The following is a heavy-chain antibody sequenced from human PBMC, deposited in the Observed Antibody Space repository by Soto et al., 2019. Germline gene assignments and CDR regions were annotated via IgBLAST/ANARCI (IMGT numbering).Heavy chain of an antibody. V-gene: IGHV3-23*01. J-gene: IGHJ5*02. D-gene: IGHD4-17*01. CDR1: GFTFTSGA. CDR2: ISGSGDNT. Sequence: GGSLRLSCAASGFTFTSGAMSWVRQAPGKGLEWVSVISGSGDNTNYADSVKGRFTISRDNSKNTLYLQMSSLRAEDTAVYYCAKGPTSRTTRYFDPWGQGTLVTVSS. CDR3: AKGPTSRTTRYFDP.